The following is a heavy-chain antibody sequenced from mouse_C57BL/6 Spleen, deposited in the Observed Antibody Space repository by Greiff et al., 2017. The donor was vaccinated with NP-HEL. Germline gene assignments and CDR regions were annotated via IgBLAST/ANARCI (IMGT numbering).Heavy chain of an antibody. Sequence: EVQLVESGPGMVKPSQSLSLTCTVTGYSITSGYDWHWIRHFPGNKLEWMGYISYSGSTNYNPSLKSRISITHDTSKNHFFLKLNSVTTEDTATYYCAREALYDGYSSYWYFDVWGTGTTVTVSS. CDR1: GYSITSGYD. CDR2: ISYSGST. CDR3: AREALYDGYSSYWYFDV. V-gene: IGHV3-1*01. J-gene: IGHJ1*03. D-gene: IGHD2-3*01.